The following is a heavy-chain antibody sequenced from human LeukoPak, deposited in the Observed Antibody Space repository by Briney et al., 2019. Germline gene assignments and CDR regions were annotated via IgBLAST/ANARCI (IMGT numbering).Heavy chain of an antibody. D-gene: IGHD3-10*01. J-gene: IGHJ4*02. CDR1: GFTFSSYG. Sequence: GGSLRLSCAASGFTFSSYGMHWVRQAPGKGLEWVSGISWNSGSIGYADSVKGRFTISRDNAKNSLYLQMNSLRAEDTALYYCAKDIWDMVRGAIDYWGQGTLVTVSS. CDR2: ISWNSGSI. CDR3: AKDIWDMVRGAIDY. V-gene: IGHV3-9*01.